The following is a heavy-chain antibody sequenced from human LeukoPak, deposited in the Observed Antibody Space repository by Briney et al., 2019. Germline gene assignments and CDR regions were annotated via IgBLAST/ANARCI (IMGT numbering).Heavy chain of an antibody. Sequence: GGSLRLSCAASGFTVSSNYMSWVRQAPGKGLEWVSVIYSGGSTYYADSVKGRFTISRDNSKNTLYLQMNSLRAEDTAVYYCAKGGELGKRYFDHWGQGTLVTVSS. V-gene: IGHV3-53*01. CDR2: IYSGGST. J-gene: IGHJ4*02. CDR3: AKGGELGKRYFDH. CDR1: GFTVSSNY. D-gene: IGHD7-27*01.